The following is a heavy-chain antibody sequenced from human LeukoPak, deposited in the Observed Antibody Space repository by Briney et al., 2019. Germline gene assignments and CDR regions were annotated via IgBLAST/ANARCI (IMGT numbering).Heavy chain of an antibody. D-gene: IGHD1-7*01. J-gene: IGHJ4*02. V-gene: IGHV3-48*03. CDR2: ISSSGTPI. Sequence: GGSLRLSCAASGFTFSTYEMNWVRQAPGKGLEWVSYISSSGTPIYYTDSVKGRFTFSRDNAKNSLYLQMNSLRAEDTAVYYCARGGWNFFLNFWGQGTLATVSS. CDR1: GFTFSTYE. CDR3: ARGGWNFFLNF.